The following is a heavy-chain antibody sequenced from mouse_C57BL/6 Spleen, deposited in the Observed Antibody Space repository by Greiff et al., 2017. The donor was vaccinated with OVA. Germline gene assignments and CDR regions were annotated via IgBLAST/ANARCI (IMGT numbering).Heavy chain of an antibody. J-gene: IGHJ2*01. CDR2: IDPETGGT. V-gene: IGHV1-15*01. Sequence: QVHVKQSGAELVRPGASVTLSCKASGYTFTDYEMHWVKQTPVHGLEWIGAIDPETGGTAYNQKFKGKAILTADKSSSTAYMELRSLTSEDSAVYYCTRSLLGRGYFDYWGQGTTPTVSS. CDR1: GYTFTDYE. CDR3: TRSLLGRGYFDY. D-gene: IGHD4-1*01.